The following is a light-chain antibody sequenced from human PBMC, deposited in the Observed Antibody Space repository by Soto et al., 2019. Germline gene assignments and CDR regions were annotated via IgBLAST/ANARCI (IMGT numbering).Light chain of an antibody. Sequence: DIQMTQSPSSVSASVGDRVTITCRASQDISNSLAWYQQKPGKAPKLLIYAASSLQSGVPSRFSGSGSGTDFTLTISSLQPEDFATYYCQQADSFPLTFGGGTKLEIK. CDR2: AAS. J-gene: IGKJ4*01. CDR3: QQADSFPLT. V-gene: IGKV1D-12*01. CDR1: QDISNS.